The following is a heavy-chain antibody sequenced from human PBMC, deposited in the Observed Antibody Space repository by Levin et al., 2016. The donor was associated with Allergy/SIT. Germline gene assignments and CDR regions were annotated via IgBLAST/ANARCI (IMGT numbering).Heavy chain of an antibody. V-gene: IGHV3-23*01. CDR3: AKDRRTTVTPLDY. D-gene: IGHD4-17*01. J-gene: IGHJ4*02. Sequence: VRQAPGKGLEWVSAISGSGGSTYYADSVKGRFTISRDNSKNTLYLQMNSLRAEDTAVYYCAKDRRTTVTPLDYWGQGTLVTVSS. CDR2: ISGSGGST.